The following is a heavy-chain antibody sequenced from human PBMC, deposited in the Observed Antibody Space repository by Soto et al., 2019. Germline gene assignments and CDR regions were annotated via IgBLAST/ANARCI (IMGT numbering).Heavy chain of an antibody. V-gene: IGHV4-4*07. D-gene: IGHD2-15*01. CDR3: AREYCSGGSCYSGDYYGMDV. CDR1: GGSISSYY. Sequence: SETLSLTCTVSGGSISSYYWSWIRQPAGKGLDWIGRIYTSGSTNYNPSLKSRVTMSVDTSKNQFSLKLSSVTAADTAVYYCAREYCSGGSCYSGDYYGMDVWGQGTTVTVSS. CDR2: IYTSGST. J-gene: IGHJ6*02.